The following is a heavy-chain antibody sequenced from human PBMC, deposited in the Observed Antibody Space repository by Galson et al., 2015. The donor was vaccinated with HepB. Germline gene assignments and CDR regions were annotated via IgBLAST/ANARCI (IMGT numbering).Heavy chain of an antibody. CDR1: GYTFSSYG. CDR2: ISPYNGNT. D-gene: IGHD3-3*01. V-gene: IGHV1-18*01. J-gene: IGHJ3*02. CDR3: ARDTHYGVVIGHDAFDI. Sequence: SVKVSCKASGYTFSSYGISWVRQAPGQGLEWMGWISPYNGNTNYAQKFQGRVTMTTDTSTTTGYMELRSLRSDDTAVYYCARDTHYGVVIGHDAFDIWGQGTMVTVSS.